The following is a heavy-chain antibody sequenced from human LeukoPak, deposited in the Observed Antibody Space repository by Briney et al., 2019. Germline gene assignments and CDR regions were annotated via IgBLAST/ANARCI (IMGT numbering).Heavy chain of an antibody. Sequence: SETLSLTCAVSGASIISSNWWSWVRQPPGKGLEWIGEIYHSGSTNYNPSLKSRVTISVDKSKNQFSLKLSSVTAADTAVYYCARSRDVVVTAIQRAAFDIWGQGTMVTVSS. D-gene: IGHD2-21*02. CDR1: GASIISSNW. V-gene: IGHV4-4*02. CDR3: ARSRDVVVTAIQRAAFDI. J-gene: IGHJ3*02. CDR2: IYHSGST.